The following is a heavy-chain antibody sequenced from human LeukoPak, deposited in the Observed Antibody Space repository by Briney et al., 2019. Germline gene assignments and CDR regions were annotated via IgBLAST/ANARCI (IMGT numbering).Heavy chain of an antibody. CDR3: ARSDGYGLVGI. Sequence: PSETLSLTCAVHGGSFSGYYWSWIRQPPGKGLEWVGEINHSGSNNYNPSLKSRVTISVDTSKNQFSLKLSSVTAADTAVYYCARSDGYGLVGIWGQGTMVTVSS. V-gene: IGHV4-34*01. J-gene: IGHJ3*02. CDR2: INHSGSN. D-gene: IGHD3-10*01. CDR1: GGSFSGYY.